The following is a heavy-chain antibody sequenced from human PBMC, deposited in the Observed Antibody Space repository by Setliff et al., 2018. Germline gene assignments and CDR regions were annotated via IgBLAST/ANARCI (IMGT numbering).Heavy chain of an antibody. CDR2: IFPTGTT. D-gene: IGHD1-20*01. CDR1: GDSITSGSVY. Sequence: PSETLSLTCTVSGDSITSGSVYWSWIRQPAGKGLEWIGRIFPTGTTNYNPDLKSRVTMSVATSKKRFSLMLRSVTAADTAIYYCARYNSSAACFDLWGPGTLVTVSS. CDR3: ARYNSSAACFDL. V-gene: IGHV4-61*02. J-gene: IGHJ5*02.